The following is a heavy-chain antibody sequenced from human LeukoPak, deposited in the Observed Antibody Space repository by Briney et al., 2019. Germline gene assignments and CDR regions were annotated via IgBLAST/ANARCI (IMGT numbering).Heavy chain of an antibody. CDR3: AVQHRQDIVVVPAATRPLSWFDP. CDR2: INHSGST. J-gene: IGHJ5*02. Sequence: SETLSLTCAVYGGSFSGYYWSWIRQPPGKGLEWIGEINHSGSTNYNPSLKSRVTISVDTSKNQFSLKLSSVTAADTAVYYCAVQHRQDIVVVPAATRPLSWFDPWGQGTLVTVSS. V-gene: IGHV4-34*01. D-gene: IGHD2-2*01. CDR1: GGSFSGYY.